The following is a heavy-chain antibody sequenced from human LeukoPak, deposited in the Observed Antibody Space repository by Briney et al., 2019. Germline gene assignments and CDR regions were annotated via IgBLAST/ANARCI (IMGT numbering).Heavy chain of an antibody. Sequence: SETLSLTCAVYGGSFSGYYWSWIRQPAGKGLEWIGRIYTSGSTNYNPSLKSRVTMSVDTSKNQFSLKLSSATAADTAVYYCARDSPLAMYADYWGQGTLVTVSS. CDR2: IYTSGST. CDR1: GGSFSGYY. D-gene: IGHD5-18*01. J-gene: IGHJ4*02. CDR3: ARDSPLAMYADY. V-gene: IGHV4-4*07.